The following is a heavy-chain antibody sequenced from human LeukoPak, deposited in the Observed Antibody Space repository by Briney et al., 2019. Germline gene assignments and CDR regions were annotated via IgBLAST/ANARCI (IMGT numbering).Heavy chain of an antibody. CDR3: ASLRIVGAVGPDAFDI. Sequence: SETLSLTCTVSGGSISSSGYCWGWIRLPPGKGLEWIGSIYHSGSTYYNPSLKSRVTISVDTSKNQFSLKLSSVTAADTAVYYCASLRIVGAVGPDAFDIWGQGTMVTVSS. CDR2: IYHSGST. D-gene: IGHD1-26*01. J-gene: IGHJ3*02. CDR1: GGSISSSGYC. V-gene: IGHV4-39*07.